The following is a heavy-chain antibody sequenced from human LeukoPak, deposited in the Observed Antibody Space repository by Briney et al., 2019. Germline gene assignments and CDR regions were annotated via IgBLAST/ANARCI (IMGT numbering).Heavy chain of an antibody. Sequence: GRSLRLSCAASGFTFSSYAIHWVRQAPGKGLEWVSVIYSGGSTYYADSVKGRFTISRDNSKNTLYLQMNSLRAEDTAVYYCASPSSFYYYYYGMDVWGQGTSVTVSS. CDR3: ASPSSFYYYYYGMDV. CDR1: GFTFSSYA. CDR2: IYSGGST. J-gene: IGHJ6*02. V-gene: IGHV3-66*01. D-gene: IGHD3-16*02.